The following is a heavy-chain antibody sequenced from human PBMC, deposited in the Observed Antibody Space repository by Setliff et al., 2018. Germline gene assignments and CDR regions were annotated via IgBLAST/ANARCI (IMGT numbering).Heavy chain of an antibody. Sequence: SETLSLTCGVSGYSISSGYDWGWIRQPPGKGLEWIGHIYIGGSANYNPSLKSRVTMSIDTSKNQFSLKLNSVTAADMAVYYCAREQWLDPPGYYYMDVWAKGTTVTVS. CDR1: GYSISSGYD. CDR3: AREQWLDPPGYYYMDV. CDR2: IYIGGSA. J-gene: IGHJ6*03. V-gene: IGHV4-38-2*02. D-gene: IGHD6-19*01.